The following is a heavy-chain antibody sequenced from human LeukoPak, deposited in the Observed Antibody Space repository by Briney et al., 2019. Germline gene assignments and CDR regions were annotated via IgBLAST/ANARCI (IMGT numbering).Heavy chain of an antibody. CDR1: GFTFSSYS. CDR2: ISSSSSYI. V-gene: IGHV3-21*01. Sequence: GGSLRLSCAASGFTFSSYSMNWVRQAPGKGLEWVSSISSSSSYIYYADSVKGRFTISRDNAKNSLYLQMNSLRAKDTAVYYCATSGGLGYCSGGSCYYGMDVWGQGTTVTVSS. J-gene: IGHJ6*02. CDR3: ATSGGLGYCSGGSCYYGMDV. D-gene: IGHD2-15*01.